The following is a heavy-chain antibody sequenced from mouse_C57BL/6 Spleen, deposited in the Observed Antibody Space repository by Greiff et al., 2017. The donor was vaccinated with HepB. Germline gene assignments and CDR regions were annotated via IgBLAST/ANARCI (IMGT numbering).Heavy chain of an antibody. V-gene: IGHV5-17*01. J-gene: IGHJ4*01. CDR3: AVTGAYAMDY. Sequence: EVMLVESGGGLVKPGGSLKLSCAASGFTFSDYGMHWVRQAPEKGLEWVAYISSGSSTIYYADTVKGRFTISRDNAKNTLFLQMTSLRSEDTAMYYCAVTGAYAMDYWGQGTSVTVSS. D-gene: IGHD4-1*01. CDR2: ISSGSSTI. CDR1: GFTFSDYG.